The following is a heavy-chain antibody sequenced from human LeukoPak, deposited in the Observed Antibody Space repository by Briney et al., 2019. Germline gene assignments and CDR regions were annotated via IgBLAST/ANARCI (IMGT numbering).Heavy chain of an antibody. D-gene: IGHD2-2*01. J-gene: IGHJ4*02. V-gene: IGHV4-34*01. CDR3: ARRLVRSTPFGY. CDR1: GGSFSGYY. CDR2: INHSGST. Sequence: PSETLSLTCAVYGGSFSGYYWSWIRQPPGKGLEWIGEINHSGSTNYNPSLKSRVTISVDTSKNQFSLKLSSVTAADTAVYYCARRLVRSTPFGYWGQGTLVTVSS.